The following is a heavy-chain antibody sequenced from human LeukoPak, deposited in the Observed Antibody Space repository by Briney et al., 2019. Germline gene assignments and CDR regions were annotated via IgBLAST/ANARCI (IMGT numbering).Heavy chain of an antibody. CDR3: ARRSPYTSGWYYFDY. Sequence: GESLKISCKGSGYSFNTYWIGWVRQMPGKGLEWMGIIYPGDSDTRYSPSFEGQVTISADKSISTAYLQWSSLKASDTAMYYCARRSPYTSGWYYFDYWGQGTLVTVSS. V-gene: IGHV5-51*01. J-gene: IGHJ4*02. D-gene: IGHD6-19*01. CDR2: IYPGDSDT. CDR1: GYSFNTYW.